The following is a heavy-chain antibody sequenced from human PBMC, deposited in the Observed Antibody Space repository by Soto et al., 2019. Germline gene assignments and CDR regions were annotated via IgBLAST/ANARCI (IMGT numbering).Heavy chain of an antibody. Sequence: QVHLVQSGAEVKKPGASVKVSCKASGYTFTSYGISWVRQAPGQGLEWMGWISAYNGNTNYAQKLQGRVTMTTDTSTSTAYIELRVLRSDDTAVYFCARADRGDWFDPWGQGTLVTVSS. CDR3: ARADRGDWFDP. D-gene: IGHD3-10*01. CDR1: GYTFTSYG. V-gene: IGHV1-18*01. J-gene: IGHJ5*02. CDR2: ISAYNGNT.